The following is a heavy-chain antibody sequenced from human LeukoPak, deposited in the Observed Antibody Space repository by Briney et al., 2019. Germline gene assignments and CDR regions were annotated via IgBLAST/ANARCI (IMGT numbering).Heavy chain of an antibody. Sequence: ASVKVSCKASGYTFTGYYMHWVRQAPGQGLEWMGWINPNSGGTNYAQKFQGRVTMTRNTSISTAYMELSSLRSEDTAVYYCARGLLAAGSAWGQGTLVTVSS. D-gene: IGHD6-13*01. V-gene: IGHV1-2*02. CDR3: ARGLLAAGSA. CDR2: INPNSGGT. CDR1: GYTFTGYY. J-gene: IGHJ5*02.